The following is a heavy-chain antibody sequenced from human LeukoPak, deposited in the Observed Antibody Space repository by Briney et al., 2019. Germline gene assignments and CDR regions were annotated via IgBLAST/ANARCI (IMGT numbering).Heavy chain of an antibody. CDR2: IGTAGDT. CDR3: ARGMSIVGATLDYMDV. V-gene: IGHV3-13*01. D-gene: IGHD1-26*01. J-gene: IGHJ6*03. CDR1: GFTFSSYD. Sequence: GGSLRLSCAASGFTFSSYDMHWVRQATGKGLEWVSAIGTAGDTYYPGSVRGRFTISRENAKNSLYLQMNSLRAGDTAVYYCARGMSIVGATLDYMDVWGKGTTVTVSS.